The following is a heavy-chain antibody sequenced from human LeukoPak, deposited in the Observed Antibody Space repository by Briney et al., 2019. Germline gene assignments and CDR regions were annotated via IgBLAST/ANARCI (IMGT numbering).Heavy chain of an antibody. V-gene: IGHV3-21*01. CDR3: ARDSRRYSNYQDFDY. CDR2: ISSSSSYI. Sequence: GGSLRLSCADSGFTFSSYSMKWVRQAPGKGLEWVSSISSSSSYIYYADSVKGRFTISRDNAKNSLYLQMNSLRAEDTAVYYCARDSRRYSNYQDFDYWGQGTLVTVSS. D-gene: IGHD3-9*01. J-gene: IGHJ4*02. CDR1: GFTFSSYS.